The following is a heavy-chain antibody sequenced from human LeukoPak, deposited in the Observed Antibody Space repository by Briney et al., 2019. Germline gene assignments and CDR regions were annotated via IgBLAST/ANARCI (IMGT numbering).Heavy chain of an antibody. CDR2: INTDGSTT. D-gene: IGHD3-16*02. CDR3: ARSRGGSYHY. V-gene: IGHV3-74*01. CDR1: GFTFSNDW. J-gene: IGHJ4*02. Sequence: GGSLRLSCAASGFTFSNDWMHWVRQAPGKGLVWVSRINTDGSTTTYADSVKGRFTISRDNAKNTLYLQMNSLRVEDTAVYYCARSRGGSYHYWGQGTLVTVSS.